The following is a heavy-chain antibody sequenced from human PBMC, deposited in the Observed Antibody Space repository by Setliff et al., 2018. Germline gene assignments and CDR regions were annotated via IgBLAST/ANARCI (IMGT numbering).Heavy chain of an antibody. D-gene: IGHD4-4*01. J-gene: IGHJ4*02. Sequence: LSLTCSVSGDSISSGSYYWSWIRQPAGKGLEWIGHIYTSGSTNYNPSLKSRVTISVDTSKNQFSLKLSSVTAADTAVYYCASYRQDVNYWGQGTLVTVSS. V-gene: IGHV4-61*09. CDR3: ASYRQDVNY. CDR2: IYTSGST. CDR1: GDSISSGSYY.